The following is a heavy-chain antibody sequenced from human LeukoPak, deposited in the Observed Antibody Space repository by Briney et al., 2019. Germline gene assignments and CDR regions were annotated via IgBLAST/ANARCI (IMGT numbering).Heavy chain of an antibody. V-gene: IGHV1-18*01. Sequence: GASVKVSCKASGYTFTNYGITWVRQAAGQGLEWMGWISSYKGNTNYAQKVQGRVTMTTDTSTSTVYMELGSLRSDDTAVYYCATEGGWGPTDYGDNVYWGQGTLVTVSS. J-gene: IGHJ4*02. CDR2: ISSYKGNT. CDR1: GYTFTNYG. CDR3: ATEGGWGPTDYGDNVY. D-gene: IGHD4-17*01.